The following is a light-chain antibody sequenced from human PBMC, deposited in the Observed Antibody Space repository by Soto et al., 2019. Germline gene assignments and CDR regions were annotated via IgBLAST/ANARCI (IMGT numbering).Light chain of an antibody. Sequence: EIVMTQSPATLSVSPGERATLSCRASQSLTGSLAWYQQKPGQAPRLLIYDASTTATDIPARFSGSGSETEFTLTISSLQSEDFAVYYCKQYHTWPLTFGGGTKVEF. CDR1: QSLTGS. CDR3: KQYHTWPLT. V-gene: IGKV3-15*01. J-gene: IGKJ4*01. CDR2: DAS.